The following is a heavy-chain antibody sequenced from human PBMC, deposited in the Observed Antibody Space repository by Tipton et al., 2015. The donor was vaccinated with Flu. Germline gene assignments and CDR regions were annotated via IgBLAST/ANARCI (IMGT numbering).Heavy chain of an antibody. D-gene: IGHD5-12*01. Sequence: TASGFTFDDYVMHWVRQAPGKGLEWVAGISWNSAKIGYADSVRGRFTISRDNARNFLYLQMNSLRPDDTALYYCAKDRVATPNYQFSGMDVWGQGTTVTVSS. CDR1: GFTFDDYV. CDR2: ISWNSAKI. J-gene: IGHJ6*02. V-gene: IGHV3-9*01. CDR3: AKDRVATPNYQFSGMDV.